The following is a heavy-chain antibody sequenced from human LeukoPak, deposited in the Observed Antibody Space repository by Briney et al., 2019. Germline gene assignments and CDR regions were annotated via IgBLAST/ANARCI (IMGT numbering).Heavy chain of an antibody. CDR3: AKDDAWLRFGE. CDR1: GFTFSSYE. Sequence: PGGSLRLSCAASGFTFSSYEMNWVRQAPGKGLEWVSYISSRGSTIYYADSVKGRFTISRDNSKNMVYLQVISLTAEDTAVYYCAKDDAWLRFGEWSQGTLVTVSA. V-gene: IGHV3-48*03. CDR2: ISSRGSTI. D-gene: IGHD3-10*01. J-gene: IGHJ4*02.